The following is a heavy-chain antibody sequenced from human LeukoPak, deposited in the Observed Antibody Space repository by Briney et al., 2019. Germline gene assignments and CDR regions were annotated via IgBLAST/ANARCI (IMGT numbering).Heavy chain of an antibody. V-gene: IGHV3-23*01. Sequence: GGSLRLSCAASGFTFSNYAMTWVRQAPGKGLEWVSAISGSGGNTYYANSVKGRFTISRDNSMNTLYLQMNSLRAEDTAIYYCAKDSLPTSGCRGYFDYWGQGTLVTVSS. D-gene: IGHD6-25*01. CDR1: GFTFSNYA. CDR2: ISGSGGNT. J-gene: IGHJ4*02. CDR3: AKDSLPTSGCRGYFDY.